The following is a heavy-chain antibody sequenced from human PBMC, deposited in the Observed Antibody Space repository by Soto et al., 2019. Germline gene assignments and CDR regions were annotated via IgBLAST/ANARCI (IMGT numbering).Heavy chain of an antibody. CDR1: GFTFSIYP. CDR2: MSYDGRYI. CDR3: ARGDSSAANYYYYAMDV. V-gene: IGHV3-30*04. Sequence: QVQLVESGGGVVQPGGSLRLSCAASGFTFSIYPMHWVRQAPGKGLEWVAVMSYDGRYIYYADSVQGRFTISRDNSKNTLYLQMNSLRAEDTAVYYCARGDSSAANYYYYAMDVWGQGTTVTVSS. D-gene: IGHD6-6*01. J-gene: IGHJ6*02.